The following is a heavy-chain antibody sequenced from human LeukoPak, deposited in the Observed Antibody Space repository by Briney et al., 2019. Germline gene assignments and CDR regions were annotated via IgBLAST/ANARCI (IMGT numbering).Heavy chain of an antibody. J-gene: IGHJ4*02. CDR2: INHSGST. V-gene: IGHV4-34*01. CDR1: GGSFSVYY. D-gene: IGHD5-12*01. Sequence: PSETLSLTCAVYGGSFSVYYWSWIRQPPGKGLEWIGEINHSGSTNYNPSLKSRVTISVDTSKNQFSLKLSSVTAADAAVYYCARGYSGYDPVDYWGQGTLVTVSS. CDR3: ARGYSGYDPVDY.